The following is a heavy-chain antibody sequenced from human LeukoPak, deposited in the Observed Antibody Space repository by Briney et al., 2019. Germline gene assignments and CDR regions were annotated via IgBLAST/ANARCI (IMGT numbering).Heavy chain of an antibody. Sequence: GGSLRLSCAAYGFTFSSYSMNWVRQAPGKGLEWVSYISSSSSTIYYADSVKGRFTISRDNAKNSLYLQMNSLRAEDTAVYYCARDSAPCTNGVCYSMYYMDVWGKGTTVTVSS. J-gene: IGHJ6*03. V-gene: IGHV3-48*04. CDR3: ARDSAPCTNGVCYSMYYMDV. CDR2: ISSSSSTI. CDR1: GFTFSSYS. D-gene: IGHD2-8*01.